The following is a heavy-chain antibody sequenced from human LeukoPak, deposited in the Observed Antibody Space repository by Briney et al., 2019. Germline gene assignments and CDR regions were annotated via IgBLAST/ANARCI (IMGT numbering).Heavy chain of an antibody. J-gene: IGHJ6*02. CDR1: GFTFSSYA. CDR2: ISSSGSTI. CDR3: ARTILWFGVVGQDGMDV. D-gene: IGHD3-10*01. Sequence: PGGSLRLSCAASGFTFSSYAMSWVRQAPGKGLEWVSYISSSGSTIYYADSVKGRFTISRDNAKNSLYLQMNSLRAEDTAVYYCARTILWFGVVGQDGMDVWGQGTTVTVSS. V-gene: IGHV3-48*03.